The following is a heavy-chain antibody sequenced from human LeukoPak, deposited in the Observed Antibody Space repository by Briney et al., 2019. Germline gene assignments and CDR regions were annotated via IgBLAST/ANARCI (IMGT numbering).Heavy chain of an antibody. CDR2: IYYSGST. D-gene: IGHD2-2*01. CDR3: ARVGYCSSTSCRYYYYYMDV. CDR1: GGSISSSSYY. V-gene: IGHV4-39*07. J-gene: IGHJ6*03. Sequence: SETLSLTCTVSGGSISSSSYYWGWIRQPPGKGLEWIGSIYYSGSTYHNPSLKSRVTISVDTSKNQFSLKLSSVTAADTAVYYCARVGYCSSTSCRYYYYYMDVWGKGTTVNVSS.